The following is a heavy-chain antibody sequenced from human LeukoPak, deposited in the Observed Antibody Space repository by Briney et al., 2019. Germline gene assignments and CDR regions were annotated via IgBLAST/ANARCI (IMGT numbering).Heavy chain of an antibody. D-gene: IGHD2-2*02. J-gene: IGHJ3*02. CDR3: AREGQIPDAFDI. CDR1: GDSVSSNTAS. CDR2: TYYRSKWYF. Sequence: SQTLSLTCAISGDSVSSNTASWNWVRQSPSRGLEWLGRTYYRSKWYFDYALSVKSRIAINPDTSQNHFSLQLNSVTPEDTAVYYCAREGQIPDAFDIWGQGTMVTVSS. V-gene: IGHV6-1*01.